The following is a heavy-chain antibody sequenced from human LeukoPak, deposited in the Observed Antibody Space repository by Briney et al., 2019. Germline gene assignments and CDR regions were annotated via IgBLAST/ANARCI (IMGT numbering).Heavy chain of an antibody. CDR2: INHSGST. D-gene: IGHD3-3*01. J-gene: IGHJ4*02. Sequence: SETLSLSCTVSGGSVSSGGYYWSWIRQPPGKGLEWIGEINHSGSTNYNPSLKSRVTISVDTSKNQFSLKLSSVTAAVTAVYYCARGPYDFWSGYWNYWGQGTLVTVSS. CDR3: ARGPYDFWSGYWNY. CDR1: GGSVSSGGYY. V-gene: IGHV4-61*08.